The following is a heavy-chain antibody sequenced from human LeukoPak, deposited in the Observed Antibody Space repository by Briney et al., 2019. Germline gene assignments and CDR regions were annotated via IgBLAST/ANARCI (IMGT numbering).Heavy chain of an antibody. CDR1: GFIFNTYV. J-gene: IGHJ3*02. V-gene: IGHV3-30*02. CDR3: AKDGGSDPDSFDI. Sequence: PGGSLRLSCAASGFIFNTYVMHWVRQVPGKGLEWLAFIRYDGSNKNYADSVKGRFTISRDNTKNSLYLQMNSLRAEDTAVYYCAKDGGSDPDSFDIWGQGTMVTVSS. CDR2: IRYDGSNK. D-gene: IGHD2-15*01.